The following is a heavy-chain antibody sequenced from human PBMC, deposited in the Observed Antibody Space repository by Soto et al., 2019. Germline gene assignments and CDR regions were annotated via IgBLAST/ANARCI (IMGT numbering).Heavy chain of an antibody. CDR1: SGSISNYY. J-gene: IGHJ5*02. V-gene: IGHV4-59*01. CDR3: TRDASMFDP. D-gene: IGHD2-15*01. Sequence: PSETLSLTCTVSSGSISNYYWSWIRQPPGKGLEWIGYIYYGGNTNYNPSLKSRVTISVDTSKNQFSLKLTSVTAADTAVYYCTRDASMFDPWGQGILVTVSS. CDR2: IYYGGNT.